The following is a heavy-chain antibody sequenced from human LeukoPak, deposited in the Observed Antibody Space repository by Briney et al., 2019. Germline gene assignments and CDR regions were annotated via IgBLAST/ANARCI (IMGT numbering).Heavy chain of an antibody. D-gene: IGHD6-13*01. CDR2: IYYSGST. J-gene: IGHJ6*02. Sequence: PSETLSLTCTVSGGSISSYYWSWIRQPPGKGLEWIGYIYYSGSTNYNPSLKSRVTISVDTSKNQFSLKLSSVTAADTAVYYCARDRRIAAAATGYYYGMDVWGQGTTVTVSS. CDR1: GGSISSYY. V-gene: IGHV4-59*12. CDR3: ARDRRIAAAATGYYYGMDV.